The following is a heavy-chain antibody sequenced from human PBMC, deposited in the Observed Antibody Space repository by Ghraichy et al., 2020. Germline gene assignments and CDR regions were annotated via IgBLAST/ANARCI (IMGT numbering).Heavy chain of an antibody. V-gene: IGHV3-48*02. Sequence: LSLTCVGSGFTFSSYSMNWVRQSPGKGLEWVSYITSSSRTISYADSVKGRFTISRDNAQNSLYLQMNSLRDEDMAVYYCARGSTVVRFFYYDGMDVWGQGTTVTVSS. CDR3: ARGSTVVRFFYYDGMDV. CDR2: ITSSSRTI. J-gene: IGHJ6*02. CDR1: GFTFSSYS. D-gene: IGHD4-23*01.